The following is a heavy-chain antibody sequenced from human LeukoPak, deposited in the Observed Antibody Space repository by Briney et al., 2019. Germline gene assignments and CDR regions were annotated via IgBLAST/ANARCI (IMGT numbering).Heavy chain of an antibody. CDR2: ISAYNGNT. Sequence: GASVRVSCKASGYTFTSYGISWVRQAPGQGVEWMGWISAYNGNTNYAQKLQGRVTMTTDTSTSTAYMELRSLRSDDTAVYYCARAPAYYYDSSGYYNGLLDYWGQGTLVTVSS. J-gene: IGHJ4*02. D-gene: IGHD3-22*01. CDR1: GYTFTSYG. V-gene: IGHV1-18*01. CDR3: ARAPAYYYDSSGYYNGLLDY.